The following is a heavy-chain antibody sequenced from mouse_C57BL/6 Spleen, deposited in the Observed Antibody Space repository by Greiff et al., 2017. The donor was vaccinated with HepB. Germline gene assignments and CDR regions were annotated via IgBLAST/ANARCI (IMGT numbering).Heavy chain of an antibody. CDR3: ARIYDGYGVDY. J-gene: IGHJ4*01. CDR1: GFTFSSYG. CDR2: ISSGGSYT. V-gene: IGHV5-6*01. D-gene: IGHD2-3*01. Sequence: EVKLVESGGDLVKPGGSLKLSCAASGFTFSSYGMSWVRQTPDKRLEWVATISSGGSYTYYPDNVKGRFTISRDNAKNTLYLQMSSLKSEDTAMYYCARIYDGYGVDYWGQGTSVTVSS.